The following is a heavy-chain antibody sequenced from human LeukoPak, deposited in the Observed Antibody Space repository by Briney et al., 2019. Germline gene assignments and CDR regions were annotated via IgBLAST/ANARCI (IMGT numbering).Heavy chain of an antibody. D-gene: IGHD2-15*01. J-gene: IGHJ4*02. V-gene: IGHV1-18*01. Sequence: GASVKVSCKASGYTFTSYGISWVRQAPGQGLEWMGWISAYNGNTNYAQKLQGRVTMTTDTSTSTAYMELRSLRSDDTAVYYCARVRARGHCSGGSCYPEFVYWGQGTLVTVSS. CDR3: ARVRARGHCSGGSCYPEFVY. CDR1: GYTFTSYG. CDR2: ISAYNGNT.